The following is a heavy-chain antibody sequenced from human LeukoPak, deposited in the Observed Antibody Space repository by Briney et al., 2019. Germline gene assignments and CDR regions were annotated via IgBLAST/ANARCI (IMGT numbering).Heavy chain of an antibody. Sequence: GGSLRLSCAASGFTFSNYAMSWVRRAPGRGLEWVSTISGSGANTYYADSVKGRFTISRDNSKNTLYLQMNSLRADDTAIYYCAKGRALEVVAAFNYWGQGTVVTASS. CDR1: GFTFSNYA. CDR2: ISGSGANT. J-gene: IGHJ4*02. V-gene: IGHV3-23*01. D-gene: IGHD2-15*01. CDR3: AKGRALEVVAAFNY.